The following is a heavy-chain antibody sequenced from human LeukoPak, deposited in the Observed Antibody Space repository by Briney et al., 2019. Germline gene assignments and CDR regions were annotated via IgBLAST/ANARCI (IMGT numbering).Heavy chain of an antibody. CDR3: ARVQQLRGFSY. V-gene: IGHV1-69*05. CDR2: IIPIFGTA. D-gene: IGHD3-10*01. CDR1: GGTFSSYA. J-gene: IGHJ4*02. Sequence: SVKVSCKASGGTFSSYAISWVRQAPGQGLEWMGGIIPIFGTANYAQKFQGRVTMTRDTSTSTVYMELSSLRSEDTAVYYCARVQQLRGFSYWGQGTLVTVSS.